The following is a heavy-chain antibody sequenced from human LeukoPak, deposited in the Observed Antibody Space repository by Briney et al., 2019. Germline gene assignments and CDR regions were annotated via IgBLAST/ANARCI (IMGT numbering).Heavy chain of an antibody. CDR2: ISGSGGST. J-gene: IGHJ6*02. CDR1: GFTFSSYA. Sequence: PGGSLRLSCAASGFTFSSYAMSWVRQAPGKGLEWVSAISGSGGSTYYADSVKGRFTVSRDNSKNTLYLLMNSLRAEDTAVYYCAKTIATTRLYFSYGLDVWGQGTTATVSS. CDR3: AKTIATTRLYFSYGLDV. D-gene: IGHD2-8*01. V-gene: IGHV3-23*01.